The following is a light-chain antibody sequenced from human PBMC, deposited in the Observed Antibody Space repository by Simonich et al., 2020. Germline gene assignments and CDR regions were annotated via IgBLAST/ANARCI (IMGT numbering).Light chain of an antibody. CDR2: AAS. J-gene: IGKJ1*01. CDR1: QGIRTY. V-gene: IGKV1-27*01. Sequence: DIVMTQSPDSLSASVGDRVTITCRASQGIRTYLAWYQQKPGKVPKLLINAASTLQSGVPSRFSGSGSGTDFTLTISSLQPEDVATYYCQKYNSAPRTFGQGTKVEIK. CDR3: QKYNSAPRT.